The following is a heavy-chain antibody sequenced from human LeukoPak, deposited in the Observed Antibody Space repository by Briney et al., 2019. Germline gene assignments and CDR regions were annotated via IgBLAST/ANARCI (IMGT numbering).Heavy chain of an antibody. V-gene: IGHV1-69*06. CDR2: IIPIFGTA. J-gene: IGHJ4*02. CDR1: GGTFISYA. CDR3: ACEMYSSGWRSAYYFDY. Sequence: SVKVSCKASGGTFISYAISWVRQAPGQGLEWMGGIIPIFGTANYAQKFQGRVTITADKSTSTAYMELSSLRSEDTAVYYCACEMYSSGWRSAYYFDYWGQGTLVTVSS. D-gene: IGHD6-19*01.